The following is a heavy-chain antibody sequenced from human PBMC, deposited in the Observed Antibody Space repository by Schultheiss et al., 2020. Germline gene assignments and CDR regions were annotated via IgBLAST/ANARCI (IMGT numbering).Heavy chain of an antibody. CDR3: ARSNYRAFDI. Sequence: SETLSLTCTVSGGSINSGSYYWGWIRQPPGKGLEWIGYIYYSGSTNYNPSLKSRVTISVDTSKNQFSLKLTSVTAADTAVYYCARSNYRAFDIWGQGTMVTVSS. CDR2: IYYSGST. D-gene: IGHD5-24*01. CDR1: GGSINSGSYY. V-gene: IGHV4-61*05. J-gene: IGHJ3*02.